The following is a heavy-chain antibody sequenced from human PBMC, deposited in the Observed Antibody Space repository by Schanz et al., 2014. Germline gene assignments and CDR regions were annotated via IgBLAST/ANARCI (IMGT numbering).Heavy chain of an antibody. J-gene: IGHJ4*02. CDR3: AKDSTHIDIVLVPTAIDY. V-gene: IGHV3-30*18. D-gene: IGHD2-2*01. CDR1: GFAFSVYG. CDR2: MSYDGSIK. Sequence: GQLAESGGGVVQFGRSLRLSCAASGFAFSVYGMHWVRQAPGKGLEWVAAMSYDGSIKYYGDSVKGRFTISRDNSKNTLYLHMNTLRSEDTAVYYCAKDSTHIDIVLVPTAIDYWGQGTLVTVSS.